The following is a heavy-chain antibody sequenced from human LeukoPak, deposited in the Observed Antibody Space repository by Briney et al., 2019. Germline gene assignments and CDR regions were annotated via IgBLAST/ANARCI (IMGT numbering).Heavy chain of an antibody. CDR2: INHSGYT. J-gene: IGHJ4*02. CDR1: GVSFNNYY. V-gene: IGHV4-34*01. Sequence: SETLSLTCAVSGVSFNNYYWSWVRQTPGRGLEWIGEINHSGYTNDSPSLKSRVTLSIDTSRNQFSLNLRSVTVADTGIYYCTRMTTGHDYWGQGTLVTVSS. CDR3: TRMTTGHDY. D-gene: IGHD4-17*01.